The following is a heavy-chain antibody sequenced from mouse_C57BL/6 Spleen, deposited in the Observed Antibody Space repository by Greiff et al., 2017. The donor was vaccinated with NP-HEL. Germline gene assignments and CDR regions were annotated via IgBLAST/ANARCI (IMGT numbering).Heavy chain of an antibody. CDR2: IDPSDSYT. J-gene: IGHJ2*01. D-gene: IGHD4-1*01. CDR3: AIGTGTVYFDY. V-gene: IGHV1-59*01. Sequence: QVQLQQPGAELVRPGPSVKLSCKASGYTFTSYWMHWVKQRPGQGLEWIGVIDPSDSYTNYNQKFKGKATLTVDTSSSTAYMQLSSLTSEDSAVYYCAIGTGTVYFDYWGQGTTLTVSS. CDR1: GYTFTSYW.